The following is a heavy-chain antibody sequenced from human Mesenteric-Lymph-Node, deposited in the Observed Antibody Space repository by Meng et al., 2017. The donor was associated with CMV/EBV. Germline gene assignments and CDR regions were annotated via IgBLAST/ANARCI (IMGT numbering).Heavy chain of an antibody. CDR2: ISSSSSYI. D-gene: IGHD3-22*01. V-gene: IGHV3-21*01. J-gene: IGHJ4*02. CDR3: ARDTPYYYDSSGPFDY. Sequence: GESLKISCAASGFTFSSYWMHWVRQAPGKGLEWVSSISSSSSYIYYADSVKGRFTISRDNAKNSLYLQMNSLRAEDTAVYYCARDTPYYYDSSGPFDYWGQGTLVTVSS. CDR1: GFTFSSYW.